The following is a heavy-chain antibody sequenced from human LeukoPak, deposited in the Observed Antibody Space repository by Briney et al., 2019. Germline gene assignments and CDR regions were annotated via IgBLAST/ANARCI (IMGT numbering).Heavy chain of an antibody. D-gene: IGHD4-17*01. CDR1: GGSISSGGYS. Sequence: NPSETLSLTCAVSGGSISSGGYSWSWIRQPPGKGLEWIGEINHSGSTNYNPSLKSRVTISVDTSKNQFSLKLSSVTAADTAVYYCARGPNPLTHATVVTPKGFKDYWGQGTLVTVSS. J-gene: IGHJ4*02. CDR3: ARGPNPLTHATVVTPKGFKDY. CDR2: INHSGST. V-gene: IGHV4-34*01.